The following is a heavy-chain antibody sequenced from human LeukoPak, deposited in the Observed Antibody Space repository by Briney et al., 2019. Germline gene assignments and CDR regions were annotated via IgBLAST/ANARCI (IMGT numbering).Heavy chain of an antibody. CDR1: GGTFSSYA. CDR2: IIPIFGTA. V-gene: IGHV1-69*01. Sequence: GASVKVSCKASGGTFSSYAISWVRQAPGQGLEWMGGIIPIFGTANYAQKFQGRVTITADESTSTAYMELSSLRSEDTAVYYCATMLLAAAGPNPYYYYYYYMDVWGKGTTVTVSS. J-gene: IGHJ6*03. D-gene: IGHD6-13*01. CDR3: ATMLLAAAGPNPYYYYYYYMDV.